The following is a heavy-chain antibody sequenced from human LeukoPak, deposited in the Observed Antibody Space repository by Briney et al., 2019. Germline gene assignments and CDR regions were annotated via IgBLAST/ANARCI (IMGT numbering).Heavy chain of an antibody. D-gene: IGHD4-17*01. Sequence: SETLSLTCTVSGGSISSYYWSWIRQPAGKGLEWIGRIYTSGSTNYNPSLKSRVTMSVDTSKNQFSLKLSSVTAADTAVYYCARVPYGWMEDWFDPWGQGTLVTVSS. V-gene: IGHV4-4*07. CDR1: GGSISSYY. CDR2: IYTSGST. J-gene: IGHJ5*02. CDR3: ARVPYGWMEDWFDP.